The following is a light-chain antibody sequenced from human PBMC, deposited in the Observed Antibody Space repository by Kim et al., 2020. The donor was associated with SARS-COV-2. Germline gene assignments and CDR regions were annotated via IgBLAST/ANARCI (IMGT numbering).Light chain of an antibody. CDR1: SGRIASNL. V-gene: IGLV6-57*03. Sequence: SPAKTVTISCTRSSGRIASNLVQCYPHRPDSAPTSVIYEDNQRPSWVPDRFSGSIDDSSNSASLTISGLKTEDEADYYCQSGRLFGGGTQLTVL. J-gene: IGLJ2*01. CDR2: EDN. CDR3: QSGRL.